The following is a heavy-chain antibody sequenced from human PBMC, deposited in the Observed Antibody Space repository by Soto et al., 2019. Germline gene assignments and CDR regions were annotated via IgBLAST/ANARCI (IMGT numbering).Heavy chain of an antibody. CDR1: GFTFSSHG. D-gene: IGHD1-1*01. Sequence: QVQLVESGGGVVQPGRSLRLSCAASGFTFSSHGMHWVRQAPGKGLEWVAVIWYDASNKYYSDSVKGRFSISRDNSKKTQYLQMNRLRAEDTAVYYCAREEWNEDRQHLDYWGQGTLVTVSS. J-gene: IGHJ4*02. CDR2: IWYDASNK. V-gene: IGHV3-33*01. CDR3: AREEWNEDRQHLDY.